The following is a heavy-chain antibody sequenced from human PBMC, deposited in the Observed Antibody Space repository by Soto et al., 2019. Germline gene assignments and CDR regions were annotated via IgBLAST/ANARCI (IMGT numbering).Heavy chain of an antibody. Sequence: GEALKISCQGSGYSFTSYFFGWVRHMPGKGLEWMGIIYPGDSDTRYSPSFQGQVTISADKSISTAYLQWSSLKASDTAMYYCARLMVEAVAGSYYWGQGTLVTVSS. J-gene: IGHJ4*02. CDR3: ARLMVEAVAGSYY. CDR2: IYPGDSDT. V-gene: IGHV5-51*01. D-gene: IGHD6-19*01. CDR1: GYSFTSYF.